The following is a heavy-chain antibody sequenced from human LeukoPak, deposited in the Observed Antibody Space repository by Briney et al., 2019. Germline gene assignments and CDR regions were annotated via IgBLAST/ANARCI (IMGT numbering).Heavy chain of an antibody. Sequence: SETLSLTCTVSGGSISSSSYYWGWIRQPPGKGLEWIGSIYYSGSTYYNPSLKSRVTISVDTSKNQFSLKLSSVTAADTAVYYCARGMYYYDSSSPFDIWGQGTMVTVSS. CDR3: ARGMYYYDSSSPFDI. V-gene: IGHV4-39*07. CDR2: IYYSGST. D-gene: IGHD3-22*01. CDR1: GGSISSSSYY. J-gene: IGHJ3*02.